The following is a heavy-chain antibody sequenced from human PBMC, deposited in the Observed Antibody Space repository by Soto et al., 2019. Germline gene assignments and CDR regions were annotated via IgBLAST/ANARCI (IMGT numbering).Heavy chain of an antibody. CDR1: GFTFSSYG. Sequence: QVQLVESGGGVVQPGRSLRLSCAASGFTFSSYGMHWVRQAPGKGLEWVAVISYDGSNKYYADSVKGRFTISRDNSKNTLYLQMNSLRAEDTAVYYCAKDVFPMVVAAPGPGLDYWGQGTLVTVSS. D-gene: IGHD2-15*01. CDR2: ISYDGSNK. J-gene: IGHJ4*02. V-gene: IGHV3-30*18. CDR3: AKDVFPMVVAAPGPGLDY.